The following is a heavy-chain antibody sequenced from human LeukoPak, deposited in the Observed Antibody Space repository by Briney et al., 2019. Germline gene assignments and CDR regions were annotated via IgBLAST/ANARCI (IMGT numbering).Heavy chain of an antibody. CDR3: ARSANTGWWNY. J-gene: IGHJ4*02. CDR1: GFTFSSYW. CDR2: IKQDGSEK. V-gene: IGHV3-7*01. Sequence: GGSLRLSCAASGFTFSSYWMSWVRQAPGKGLEWVANIKQDGSEKYYVDSVKGRFTIFRDNAENAPYLQMNSLRDEDTAVYYCARSANTGWWNYWGQGALVTVSS. D-gene: IGHD6-19*01.